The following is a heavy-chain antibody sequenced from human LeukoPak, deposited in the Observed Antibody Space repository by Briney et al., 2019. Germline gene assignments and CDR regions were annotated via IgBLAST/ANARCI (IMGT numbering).Heavy chain of an antibody. J-gene: IGHJ4*02. CDR3: TTLQGTMVRGVIITHFDY. V-gene: IGHV3-15*01. D-gene: IGHD3-10*01. CDR2: IKSKTDGGTT. CDR1: GFTFSNAW. Sequence: GGSLRLSCAASGFTFSNAWMSWVRQAPGKGLEWAGRIKSKTDGGTTDYAAPVKGRFTISRDDSKNTLYLQMNSLKTEDTAVYYCTTLQGTMVRGVIITHFDYWGQGTLVTVSS.